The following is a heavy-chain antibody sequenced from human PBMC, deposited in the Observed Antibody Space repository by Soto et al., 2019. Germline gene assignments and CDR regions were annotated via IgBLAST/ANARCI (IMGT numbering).Heavy chain of an antibody. CDR3: ARGGTYFFDS. J-gene: IGHJ4*02. V-gene: IGHV4-4*07. D-gene: IGHD3-16*01. CDR2: IYTRGTT. Sequence: QVQLQESGPGLVKPSETLSLACTVSGAPISSFYWSWIRQSAGKGLEWIGRIYTRGTTDYNPSLNSRVTVSIDTTKNQLSLTLTSVTAADTALYYCARGGTYFFDSWGQGILVTVSS. CDR1: GAPISSFY.